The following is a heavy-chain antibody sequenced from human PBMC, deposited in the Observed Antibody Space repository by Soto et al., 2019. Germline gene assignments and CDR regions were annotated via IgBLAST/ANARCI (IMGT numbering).Heavy chain of an antibody. CDR3: AREKAIMITFGGVIAHNWFDP. CDR2: ISYDGSNK. Sequence: SGGSLRLSCAASGFTFSSYAMHWVRQAPGKGLEWVAVISYDGSNKYYADSVKGRFTISRDNSKNTLYLQMNSLRAEDTAVYYCAREKAIMITFGGVIAHNWFDPWGQGTLVTVSS. V-gene: IGHV3-30-3*01. CDR1: GFTFSSYA. J-gene: IGHJ5*02. D-gene: IGHD3-16*02.